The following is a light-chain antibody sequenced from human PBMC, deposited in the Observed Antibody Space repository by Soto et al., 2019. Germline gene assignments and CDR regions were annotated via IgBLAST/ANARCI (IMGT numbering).Light chain of an antibody. J-gene: IGKJ4*01. CDR2: DAS. Sequence: VLTQSPGTLSLSPGERATLSCRASQSVSSRFLAWYQQKPGQAPRLLIYDASNRATGIPARFSGSGSGTDFTLTISSLEPEDFAVYYCQQRNNWPPVTFGGGTKVDIK. CDR3: QQRNNWPPVT. CDR1: QSVSSRF. V-gene: IGKV3-11*01.